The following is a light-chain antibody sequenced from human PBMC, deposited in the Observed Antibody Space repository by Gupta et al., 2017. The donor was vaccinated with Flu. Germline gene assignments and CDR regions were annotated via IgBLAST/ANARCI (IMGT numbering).Light chain of an antibody. CDR2: SNN. Sequence: RVTISCSGSSTNIGSNNGNWYQQVPGTAPHIVIYSNNQRPSGVPDRFSGSKSGTSASLAIRGLQSEDEADYCCAGRDDSLDGAVFGGGTKLTVL. J-gene: IGLJ3*02. CDR3: AGRDDSLDGAV. V-gene: IGLV1-44*01. CDR1: STNIGSNN.